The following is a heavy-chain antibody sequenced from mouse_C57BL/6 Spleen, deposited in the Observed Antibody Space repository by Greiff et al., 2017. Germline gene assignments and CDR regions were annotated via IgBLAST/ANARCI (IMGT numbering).Heavy chain of an antibody. CDR1: GYSITSYY. J-gene: IGHJ1*03. CDR2: ISYSGST. D-gene: IGHD2-12*01. CDR3: ARGSYHWYFDV. Sequence: VQLKESGPGLAKPSQTLSLTCSVTGYSITSYYWNWIRKFPGNKLEYMGYISYSGSTYYNPSLKSRISITRDTSKNQYYLQLNSVTTEDTATYYCARGSYHWYFDVWGTGTTVTVSS. V-gene: IGHV3-8*01.